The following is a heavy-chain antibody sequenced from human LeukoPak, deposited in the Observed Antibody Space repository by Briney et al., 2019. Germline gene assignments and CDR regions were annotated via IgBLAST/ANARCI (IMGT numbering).Heavy chain of an antibody. CDR1: GFTFSSYS. V-gene: IGHV3-48*04. Sequence: PGGSLRLSCAASGFTFSSYSMNWVRQAPGKGLEWVSYISSSSSTIYYADSVKGRFSISRDNAKNSLYLEMNSLRAEDTAVYYCARDHHSGYYVYWGQGTLVTVSS. J-gene: IGHJ4*02. CDR2: ISSSSSTI. CDR3: ARDHHSGYYVY. D-gene: IGHD3-22*01.